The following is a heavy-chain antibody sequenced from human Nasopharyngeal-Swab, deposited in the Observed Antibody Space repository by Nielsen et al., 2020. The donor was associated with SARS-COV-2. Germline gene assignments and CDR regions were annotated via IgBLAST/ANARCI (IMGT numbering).Heavy chain of an antibody. J-gene: IGHJ2*01. CDR1: GFTFSDYY. D-gene: IGHD6-13*01. CDR3: ARDPLSSWQAIGNWYFDL. CDR2: ISSSGSTI. Sequence: GESLKISCAASGFTFSDYYMSWIRQAPGKGLEWVSYISSSGSTIYYADSVKGRFTISRDNAKNSLYLQLNSLRAEDTAVYYCARDPLSSWQAIGNWYFDLWGRGTLVTVSS. V-gene: IGHV3-11*04.